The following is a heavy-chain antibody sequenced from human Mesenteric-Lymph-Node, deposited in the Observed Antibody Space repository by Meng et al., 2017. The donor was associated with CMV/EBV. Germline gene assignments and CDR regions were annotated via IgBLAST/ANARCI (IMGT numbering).Heavy chain of an antibody. CDR1: AGSISSSSYY. V-gene: IGHV4-39*01. D-gene: IGHD3-10*01. J-gene: IGHJ5*02. Sequence: QLQLQESGPGLVEPSETLSLTCTVSAGSISSSSYYWGWIRQPPGKGLEWIGGIYYSGSTYYNPSLKSRVTISVDTSKNQFSLKLSSVTAADTAVYYCARPHYYGSGSSPWFDPWGQGTLVTVSS. CDR2: IYYSGST. CDR3: ARPHYYGSGSSPWFDP.